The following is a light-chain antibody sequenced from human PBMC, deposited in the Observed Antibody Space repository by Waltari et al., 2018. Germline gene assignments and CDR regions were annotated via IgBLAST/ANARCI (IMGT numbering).Light chain of an antibody. J-gene: IGKJ1*01. CDR1: QTSSRTY. Sequence: EFVLTQSPGTLSLSPGERATLSCRASQTSSRTYLAWYQQNPGQAPRPLIYDISTRASGVPDRFSGSGSGTDFTLTISRLEPEDSAVYYCQHYGGSPRTFGQGTKVEIK. V-gene: IGKV3-20*01. CDR2: DIS. CDR3: QHYGGSPRT.